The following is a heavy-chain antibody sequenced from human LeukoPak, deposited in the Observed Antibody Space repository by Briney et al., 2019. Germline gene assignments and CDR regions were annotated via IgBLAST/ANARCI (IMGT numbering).Heavy chain of an antibody. CDR3: ARDVDGVALDY. CDR2: INPNSGGT. V-gene: IGHV1-2*02. Sequence: ASVKVSCKASGYTFTGYYMHWVRQAPGQGLEWMGWINPNSGGTNYAQKFQGRVTMTRDTSINTAYMELSRLRSDDTAVHYCARDVDGVALDYWGQGTLVTVSS. J-gene: IGHJ4*02. D-gene: IGHD3-3*01. CDR1: GYTFTGYY.